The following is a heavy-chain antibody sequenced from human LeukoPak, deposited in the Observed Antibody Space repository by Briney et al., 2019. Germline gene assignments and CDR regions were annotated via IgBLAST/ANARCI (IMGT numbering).Heavy chain of an antibody. CDR2: IYSSGST. CDR1: GGSISSGSYY. J-gene: IGHJ5*02. D-gene: IGHD3-10*01. CDR3: AREGLNMVRGVIPKEAWGWFDP. Sequence: SETLSLTCTVSGGSISSGSYYWNWNRQPAGKGLEWIGRIYSSGSTNYNPSLKSRVTISVDTSKNQFSLKLSSVTAADTAVYYCAREGLNMVRGVIPKEAWGWFDPWGQGTLVTVSS. V-gene: IGHV4-61*02.